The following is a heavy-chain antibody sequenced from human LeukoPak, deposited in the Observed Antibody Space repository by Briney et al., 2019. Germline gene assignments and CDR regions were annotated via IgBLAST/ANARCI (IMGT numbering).Heavy chain of an antibody. CDR2: INPNSGGT. J-gene: IGHJ6*03. CDR1: GYTFSGYY. V-gene: IGHV1-2*02. CDR3: ARVKNYYYMDV. Sequence: ASVKVSCKASGYTFSGYYMNWVRQAPGQGLEWMGWINPNSGGTNYAQKFQGRVTMTRDTSIRTAYMELSRLRSDDTAVYYCARVKNYYYMDVWGKGTTVTVSS.